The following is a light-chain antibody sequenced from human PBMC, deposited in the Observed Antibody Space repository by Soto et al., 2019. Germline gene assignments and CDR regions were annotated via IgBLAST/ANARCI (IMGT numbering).Light chain of an antibody. V-gene: IGKV3-20*01. CDR3: QQDGSSPRS. J-gene: IGKJ1*01. Sequence: EIVLTQSPGTLSLSPGERATLSCRASQSVSSSYLAWYQQKPGQAPMLLISGASSRATGIPDRFSGSGSGTDFTLTISRLETEDFAVYYCQQDGSSPRSFGQGTKVDIK. CDR2: GAS. CDR1: QSVSSSY.